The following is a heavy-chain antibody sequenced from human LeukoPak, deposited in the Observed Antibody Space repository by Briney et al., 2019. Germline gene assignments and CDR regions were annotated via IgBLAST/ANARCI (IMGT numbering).Heavy chain of an antibody. V-gene: IGHV3-33*05. Sequence: GGSLRLSCAASGFTFSSYGMHWVRQAPGKGLEWVAVISYDGSNKYYADSVKGRFTISRDNAKNSLYLQMNSLRAEDTAVYYCARSLPANYYDSSGHLDYWGQGTLVTVSS. CDR2: ISYDGSNK. CDR1: GFTFSSYG. CDR3: ARSLPANYYDSSGHLDY. J-gene: IGHJ4*02. D-gene: IGHD3-22*01.